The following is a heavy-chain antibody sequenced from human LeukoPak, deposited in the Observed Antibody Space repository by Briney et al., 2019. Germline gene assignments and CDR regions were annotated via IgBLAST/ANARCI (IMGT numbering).Heavy chain of an antibody. CDR2: IYTGGTT. D-gene: IGHD6-6*01. V-gene: IGHV3-66*01. CDR1: GFTVTSNH. Sequence: PGGSLRLSCAASGFTVTSNHMNWVRQAPGKGLEWVSIIYTGGTTHYADSLKGRITISRDDSRNTLYPQMNSLRAEDTAVYYCARDSSSHYFDYWGQGTLVTVSS. J-gene: IGHJ4*02. CDR3: ARDSSSHYFDY.